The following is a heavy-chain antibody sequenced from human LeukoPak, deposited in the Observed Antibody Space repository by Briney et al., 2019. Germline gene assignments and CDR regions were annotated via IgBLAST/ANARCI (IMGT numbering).Heavy chain of an antibody. J-gene: IGHJ4*02. CDR2: ISSSGSTI. V-gene: IGHV3-11*04. CDR3: ARDLNYDFWSGYPSYFDY. Sequence: GGSLRLSCAASGFTFSDYYMSWIRQAPGKGLEWVSYISSSGSTIYYADSVKGRFTISRDNAKNSLYLQMNSLRAEDTAVYYCARDLNYDFWSGYPSYFDYWGQGTLVTVSS. D-gene: IGHD3-3*01. CDR1: GFTFSDYY.